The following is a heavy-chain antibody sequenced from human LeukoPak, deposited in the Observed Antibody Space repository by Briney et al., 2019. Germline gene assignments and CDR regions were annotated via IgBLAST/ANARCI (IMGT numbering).Heavy chain of an antibody. D-gene: IGHD2-21*02. CDR2: IILIFGTA. CDR1: GGTFSSYA. Sequence: SVKVSCKASGGTFSSYAICWVRQAPGQGLEWMGGIILIFGTANYAQKFQGRATITTDESTSTAYMELSSLRSEDTAVYYCASAYCGGDCYRPHPSFDYWGQGTLVTVSS. J-gene: IGHJ4*02. CDR3: ASAYCGGDCYRPHPSFDY. V-gene: IGHV1-69*05.